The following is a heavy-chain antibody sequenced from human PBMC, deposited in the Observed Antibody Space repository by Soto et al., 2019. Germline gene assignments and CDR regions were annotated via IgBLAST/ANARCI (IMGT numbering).Heavy chain of an antibody. V-gene: IGHV4-38-2*01. Sequence: SETLSLTCAVSGYSITSGHYWGWIRQPPGKGLEWIGSIYHTGNTYYNPSLKRRFAISVDTSKNQFSLKLSSVTAADTAVYYCARGGQSYGPQSDYWGQGTLVTVSS. D-gene: IGHD5-18*01. CDR3: ARGGQSYGPQSDY. J-gene: IGHJ4*02. CDR1: GYSITSGHY. CDR2: IYHTGNT.